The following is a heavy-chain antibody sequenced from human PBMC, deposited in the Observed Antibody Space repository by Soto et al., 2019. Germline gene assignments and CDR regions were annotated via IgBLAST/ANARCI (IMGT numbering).Heavy chain of an antibody. CDR1: GYTFTSYG. D-gene: IGHD2-15*01. J-gene: IGHJ4*02. CDR2: ISTCHGYT. CDR3: VKDRDLSGGHSGY. Sequence: QVKLVQSGAEVKKPGASVKVSCKAFGYTFTSYGLTWVRQAPGQGLEWMGWISTCHGYTSYAQKVQGRVTMTRDTATSTAYMDLRSMRADDTAVDYCVKDRDLSGGHSGYWGQGSLVPVSS. V-gene: IGHV1-18*01.